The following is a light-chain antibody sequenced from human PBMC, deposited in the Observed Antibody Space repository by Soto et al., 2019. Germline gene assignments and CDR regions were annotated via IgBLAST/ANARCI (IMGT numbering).Light chain of an antibody. CDR3: QQSYSTPPIT. Sequence: DIGLTQSPGTLSLSPGDRATLSCRASQSVSGTHLAWYQQKPGQAPRLLIYGASSRATGIPDRFSGRGSGTDFTLTISSLQPEDFATYYCQQSYSTPPITFGQGTRLENK. V-gene: IGKV3-20*01. CDR1: QSVSGTH. J-gene: IGKJ5*01. CDR2: GAS.